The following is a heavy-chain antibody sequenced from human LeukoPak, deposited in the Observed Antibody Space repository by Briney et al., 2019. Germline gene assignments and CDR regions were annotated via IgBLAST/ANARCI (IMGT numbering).Heavy chain of an antibody. CDR3: ARDNYSGSRYFDH. D-gene: IGHD1-26*01. CDR2: ISSSGRTM. V-gene: IGHV3-48*04. CDR1: GFTFSNYG. Sequence: PGGTLRLSCAVSGFTFSNYGMSWVRQAPGKGLEWVSYISSSGRTMYYADSVKGRFTVSRDNAKNSLYLQMNSLRAEDTAIYYCARDNYSGSRYFDHWGQGTLVTVSS. J-gene: IGHJ4*02.